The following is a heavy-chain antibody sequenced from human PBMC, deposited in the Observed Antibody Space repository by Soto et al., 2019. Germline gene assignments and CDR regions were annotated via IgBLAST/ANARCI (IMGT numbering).Heavy chain of an antibody. J-gene: IGHJ4*02. CDR1: GFTFSSYA. CDR3: ARDNVVAVFDY. CDR2: ISYDGSNK. D-gene: IGHD2-15*01. V-gene: IGHV3-30-3*01. Sequence: QVQLVESGGGVVQPGRSLRLSCAASGFTFSSYAMHWVRQAPGKGLEWVAVISYDGSNKFYADSVKGRFTISRDNSKNKLYLQMNSLRAEDTAVYYCARDNVVAVFDYWGQGTLVTVSS.